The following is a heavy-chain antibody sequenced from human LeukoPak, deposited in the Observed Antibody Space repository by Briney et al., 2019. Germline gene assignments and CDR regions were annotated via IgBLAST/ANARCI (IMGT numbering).Heavy chain of an antibody. CDR3: AIDRGCVDY. Sequence: SETLSLTCTVSGGSISSGSYYWSWIRQPAGKGLEWIGRIYTSGSTNYNPSLKSRVTISVDTSKNQFSLKLSSVTAADTAVYYCAIDRGCVDYWGQGTLVTVSS. J-gene: IGHJ4*02. D-gene: IGHD3-10*01. CDR1: GGSISSGSYY. CDR2: IYTSGST. V-gene: IGHV4-61*02.